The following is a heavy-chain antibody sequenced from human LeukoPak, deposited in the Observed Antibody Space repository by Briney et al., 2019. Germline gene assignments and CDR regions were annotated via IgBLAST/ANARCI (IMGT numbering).Heavy chain of an antibody. CDR1: GYTFTSYD. D-gene: IGHD3-9*01. CDR2: IRVYNGNT. Sequence: ASVKVSCKASGYTFTSYDISWVRQAHGQGIEWMGWIRVYNGNTNYAQKFPGRVIMTTDTYKSKASLDMRTLRSKATAVYFCSRFAMSYFDWLFHGPVYYFVYWGQGTLVTVSS. V-gene: IGHV1-18*01. CDR3: SRFAMSYFDWLFHGPVYYFVY. J-gene: IGHJ4*02.